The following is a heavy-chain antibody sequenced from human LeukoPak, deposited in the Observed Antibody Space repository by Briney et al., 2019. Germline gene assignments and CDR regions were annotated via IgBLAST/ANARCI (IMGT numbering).Heavy chain of an antibody. Sequence: SETLSLTCTVSGACITSSYWSWVRLPPGQGLEWLGYIYYTGDINHNPSLNSRATISLDTSRNQFSLRLSSVTAADTAIYYCVRGSGRDGYSTETRGKGTLVTVSS. CDR2: IYYTGDI. D-gene: IGHD5-24*01. V-gene: IGHV4-59*08. CDR3: VRGSGRDGYSTET. J-gene: IGHJ4*02. CDR1: GACITSSY.